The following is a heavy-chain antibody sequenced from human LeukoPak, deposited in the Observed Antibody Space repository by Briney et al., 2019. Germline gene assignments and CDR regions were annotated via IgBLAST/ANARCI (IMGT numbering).Heavy chain of an antibody. CDR3: TRDMQGSRLYLVGSQND. J-gene: IGHJ4*02. V-gene: IGHV3-23*01. D-gene: IGHD1-26*01. Sequence: GGSLRLSCAASGFTLSSYAMSWVRQGPGKGLEWVSAISVSGNTYHADSVKGRFTISRDNAMNTLYLQMNSLRAEDSALYYCTRDMQGSRLYLVGSQNDWGQGTLVTVSS. CDR2: ISVSGNT. CDR1: GFTLSSYA.